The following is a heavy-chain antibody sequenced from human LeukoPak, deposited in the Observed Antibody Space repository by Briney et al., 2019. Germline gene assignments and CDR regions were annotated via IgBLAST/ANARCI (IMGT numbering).Heavy chain of an antibody. Sequence: GASVKVSCKASGGTFISYAISWVRQAPGQGLEWMGGIIPIFGTANYAQKFQGRVTITADESTSTAYMELSSLRSEDTAVYYCARDLLSESEKSRYVDTAMVTRFDYWGQGTLVTVSS. D-gene: IGHD5-18*01. V-gene: IGHV1-69*13. CDR3: ARDLLSESEKSRYVDTAMVTRFDY. CDR2: IIPIFGTA. CDR1: GGTFISYA. J-gene: IGHJ4*02.